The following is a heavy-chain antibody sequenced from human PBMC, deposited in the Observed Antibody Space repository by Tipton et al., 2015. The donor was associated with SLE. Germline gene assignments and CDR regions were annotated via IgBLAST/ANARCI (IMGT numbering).Heavy chain of an antibody. V-gene: IGHV4-34*01. D-gene: IGHD2-21*01. CDR2: INHRGTI. Sequence: TLSLTCTVSGGSISGYYCTWIRQSPGKGLEWIGEINHRGTINYNPSLRSRVIIAVDSSKNQFSLSLRSVTAADTAVYYCARKYCGGDCYPTLWGYDYRYYMDVWGKGPPVTVSS. CDR3: ARKYCGGDCYPTLWGYDYRYYMDV. CDR1: GGSISGYY. J-gene: IGHJ6*03.